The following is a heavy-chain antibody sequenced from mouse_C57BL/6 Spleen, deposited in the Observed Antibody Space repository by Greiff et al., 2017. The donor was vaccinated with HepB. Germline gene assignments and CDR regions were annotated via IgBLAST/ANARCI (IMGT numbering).Heavy chain of an antibody. J-gene: IGHJ4*01. CDR2: IWSDGST. CDR3: ARHGVYYSNPMDY. CDR1: GFSLTSYG. V-gene: IGHV2-6-1*01. D-gene: IGHD2-5*01. Sequence: VQGVESGPGLVAPSQSLSITCTVSGFSLTSYGVHWVRQPPGKGLEWLVVIWSDGSTTYNSALKSRLSISKDNSKSQVFLKMNSLQTDDTAMYYCARHGVYYSNPMDYWGQGTSVTVSS.